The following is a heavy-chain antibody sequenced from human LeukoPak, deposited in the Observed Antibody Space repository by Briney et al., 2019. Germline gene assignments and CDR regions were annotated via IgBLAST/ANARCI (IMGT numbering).Heavy chain of an antibody. CDR3: ARRLAVTGIYCFDH. J-gene: IGHJ4*02. Sequence: SETLSLTCTVSGGSISTYYWSWIRQPPGKGLERIGYVYYSGATNYNPSLKSRVTISLDTSKNQFSLRLTSVTAADTAVYYCARRLAVTGIYCFDHWGQGTPVTVSS. CDR1: GGSISTYY. V-gene: IGHV4-59*08. D-gene: IGHD6-19*01. CDR2: VYYSGAT.